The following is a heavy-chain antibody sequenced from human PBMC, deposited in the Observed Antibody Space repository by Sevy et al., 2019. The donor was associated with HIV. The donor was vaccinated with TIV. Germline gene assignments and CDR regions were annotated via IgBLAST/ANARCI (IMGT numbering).Heavy chain of an antibody. CDR2: ISAYNGNT. Sequence: ASVKVSCKASGYTFTSYGISWVRQAPGQGLEWMGWISAYNGNTNYAQKLQGRVTMTTDTSTSTAYMELGSLRSDDTAVYYCARGPDILTGYYSHKYYYYYMDVWGKRTTVTVSS. CDR1: GYTFTSYG. V-gene: IGHV1-18*04. CDR3: ARGPDILTGYYSHKYYYYYMDV. J-gene: IGHJ6*03. D-gene: IGHD3-9*01.